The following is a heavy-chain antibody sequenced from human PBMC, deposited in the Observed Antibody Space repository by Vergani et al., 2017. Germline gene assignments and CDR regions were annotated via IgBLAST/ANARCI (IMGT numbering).Heavy chain of an antibody. J-gene: IGHJ4*02. CDR3: ASYYYDSSGYYWAP. Sequence: VQLQQWGAGLLKPSETLSLTCAVYGGSFSGYYWMHWVRQAPGKGLVWVSRINSDGSSTSYADSVKGRFTISRDNAKNTLYLQMNSLRAEDTAVYYCASYYYDSSGYYWAPWGQGTLVTVSS. D-gene: IGHD3-22*01. V-gene: IGHV3-74*01. CDR2: INSDGSST. CDR1: GGSFSGYYW.